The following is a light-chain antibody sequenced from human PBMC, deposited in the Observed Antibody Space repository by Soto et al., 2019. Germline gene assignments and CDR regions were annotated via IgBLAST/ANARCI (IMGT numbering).Light chain of an antibody. Sequence: ETVLTQSPGTLSLSPGEGATLSCRASQSVSSSYLAWYQQKPGQTPRLLIYGASNRATGIPDRFSGSGSGTDFTLTISRLEPEDVAAYYCQQYVPSPPSWTFGQGTKVEIK. CDR2: GAS. CDR1: QSVSSSY. J-gene: IGKJ1*01. CDR3: QQYVPSPPSWT. V-gene: IGKV3-20*01.